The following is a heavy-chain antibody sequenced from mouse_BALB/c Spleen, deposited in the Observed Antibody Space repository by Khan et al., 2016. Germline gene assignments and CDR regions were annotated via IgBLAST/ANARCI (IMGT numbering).Heavy chain of an antibody. CDR3: ARYRYYYGSSRYCDV. D-gene: IGHD1-1*01. Sequence: QIQLVQSGPELKKPGKTVKISCKASGYTFTNYGMNWVKQAPGKGLKWMGWINTYSGESTYADDFKGRFAFSLDTSANPAYLQINNLKNEDTATYFCARYRYYYGSSRYCDVWGAGTTVTVSS. V-gene: IGHV9-3-1*01. J-gene: IGHJ1*01. CDR1: GYTFTNYG. CDR2: INTYSGES.